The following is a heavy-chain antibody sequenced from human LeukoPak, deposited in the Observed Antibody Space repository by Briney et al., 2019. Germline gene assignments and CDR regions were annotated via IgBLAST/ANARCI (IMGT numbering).Heavy chain of an antibody. CDR1: GFSFSYYN. CDR2: FSSTSTSI. J-gene: IGHJ4*02. D-gene: IGHD5-18*01. V-gene: IGHV3-48*01. Sequence: GGSLRLSCSASGFSFSYYNMNWVRQAPGKGLEWVSYFSSTSTSIYYADSVMGRFSISRDKNSLYLQMNSLRADDTAVYYCATYPGYTYEVEAPRPARGYWGQGTLVTVSS. CDR3: ATYPGYTYEVEAPRPARGY.